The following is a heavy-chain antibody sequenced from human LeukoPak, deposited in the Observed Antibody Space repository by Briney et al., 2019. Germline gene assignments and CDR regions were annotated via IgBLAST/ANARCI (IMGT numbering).Heavy chain of an antibody. CDR3: ARDHGNSWYQYFDS. J-gene: IGHJ4*02. Sequence: SQTLSLTCTVFGASIASGDYYWSWIRQPPGKPLEWIGYISYSGSAFHNPSLKGRTNISFDTAKNHISLRLSSVTAADTAVYYCARDHGNSWYQYFDSWGQGIRVTVSS. V-gene: IGHV4-30-4*08. CDR1: GASIASGDYY. D-gene: IGHD6-13*01. CDR2: ISYSGSA.